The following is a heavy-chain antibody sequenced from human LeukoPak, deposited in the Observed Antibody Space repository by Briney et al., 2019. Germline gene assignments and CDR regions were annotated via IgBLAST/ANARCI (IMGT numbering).Heavy chain of an antibody. CDR1: GFTFDDYA. J-gene: IGHJ4*02. CDR3: AKSASAIFGDFDY. D-gene: IGHD3-3*01. CDR2: ISWNSGSI. Sequence: GGSLRLSCAASGFTFDDYAMHWVRQAPGKGPEWVSGISWNSGSIGYADSVKGRFTISRDNAKNSLYLQMNSLRAEDTALYYCAKSASAIFGDFDYWGQGTLVTVSS. V-gene: IGHV3-9*01.